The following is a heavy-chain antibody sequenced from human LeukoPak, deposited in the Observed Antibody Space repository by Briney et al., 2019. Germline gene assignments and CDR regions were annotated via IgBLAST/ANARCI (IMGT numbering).Heavy chain of an antibody. CDR1: GFTFSSYA. D-gene: IGHD1-26*01. CDR2: ISGSGGST. J-gene: IGHJ4*02. CDR3: ARDVGWELRYFDY. Sequence: GSLRLSCAASGFTFSSYAMSWVRQAPGKGLEWVSAISGSGGSTYYADSVKGRFTISRDNSKNTLYLQTNSLRAEDTAVYYCARDVGWELRYFDYWGQGTLVTVSS. V-gene: IGHV3-23*01.